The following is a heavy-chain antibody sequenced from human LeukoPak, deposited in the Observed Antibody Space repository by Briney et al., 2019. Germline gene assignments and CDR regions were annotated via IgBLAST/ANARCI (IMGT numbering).Heavy chain of an antibody. CDR3: ARDSGTTRAVTFDT. J-gene: IGHJ5*02. V-gene: IGHV4-61*02. CDR2: IYPRGS. Sequence: SEALSLTCTVSGGSLSSGSYYRSWIRQPAGEGLEWIGRIYPRGSDYNSSLKSRVTMSLDTSQKQVSLNLRSGAGADTAVYYCARDSGTTRAVTFDTWGQGTLVTVSS. CDR1: GGSLSSGSYY. D-gene: IGHD3-10*01.